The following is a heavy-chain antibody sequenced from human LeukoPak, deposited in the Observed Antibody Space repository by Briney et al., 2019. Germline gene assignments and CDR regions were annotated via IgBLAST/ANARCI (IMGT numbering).Heavy chain of an antibody. V-gene: IGHV3-15*01. D-gene: IGHD5-18*01. Sequence: KTRGSLRLSCAASGFTFSNAWMSWVRQAPGKGLEWVGRIKSKTDGGTTDYAAPVKGRFTISRDDSKNTLYLQMNSLKTEDTAVYYCTISGYSYGSDFDYWGQGTLLTVSS. J-gene: IGHJ4*02. CDR3: TISGYSYGSDFDY. CDR1: GFTFSNAW. CDR2: IKSKTDGGTT.